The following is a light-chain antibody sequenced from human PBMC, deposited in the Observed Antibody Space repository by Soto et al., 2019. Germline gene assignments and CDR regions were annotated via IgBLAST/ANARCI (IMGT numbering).Light chain of an antibody. Sequence: EIVLTQSPATLSVSPGERVTLSCRASQSVSIKLAWYQQKPGQAPRLLISDTSTRATGIPARFSGSGFATDFTLTISSLQSEDFAVYYCQQYKLRPPYTFGQGTKLEIK. CDR3: QQYKLRPPYT. J-gene: IGKJ2*01. CDR1: QSVSIK. CDR2: DTS. V-gene: IGKV3-15*01.